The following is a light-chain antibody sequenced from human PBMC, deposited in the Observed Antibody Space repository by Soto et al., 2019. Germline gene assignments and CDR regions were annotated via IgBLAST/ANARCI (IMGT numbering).Light chain of an antibody. V-gene: IGKV3-20*01. Sequence: EIVLTQSPSTLSLSPGDRAPLSCRASQSVSSSLAWYQQKPGQAPRLLIYAASSRATGIPDRFSGSGSGTEFTLTVSRLEPEDFAVYYCQQYGTSPRTFGQGTRVEI. J-gene: IGKJ1*01. CDR3: QQYGTSPRT. CDR1: QSVSSS. CDR2: AAS.